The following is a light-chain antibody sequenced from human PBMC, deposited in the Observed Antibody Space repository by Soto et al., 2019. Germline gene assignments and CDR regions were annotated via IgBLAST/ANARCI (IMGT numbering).Light chain of an antibody. CDR1: SSDVGGYHY. Sequence: QSVLTQPASVSGSPGQSITISCTGTSSDVGGYHYVSWYQQYPGKAPKLMIYDVSNRPSGVSNRFSGSKSGNTASLTISGLQAEDEADYYCSSYTSSSPYVFGTGTKLTVL. CDR3: SSYTSSSPYV. V-gene: IGLV2-14*01. CDR2: DVS. J-gene: IGLJ1*01.